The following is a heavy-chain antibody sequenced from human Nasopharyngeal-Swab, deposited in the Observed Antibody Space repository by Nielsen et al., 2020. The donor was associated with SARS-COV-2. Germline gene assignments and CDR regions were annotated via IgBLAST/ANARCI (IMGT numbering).Heavy chain of an antibody. J-gene: IGHJ5*02. CDR1: GYTFTSYG. V-gene: IGHV1-18*01. D-gene: IGHD3-10*01. CDR3: ARDCRVTLDLCGFDP. CDR2: ISAYNGNT. Sequence: ASVKVSCKASGYTFTSYGISWVRQAPGQGLEWMGWISAYNGNTNYAQKLQGRVTMTTDTSTSTAYMELRSLRSDDTAVYYSARDCRVTLDLCGFDPWGQGTLVTVSS.